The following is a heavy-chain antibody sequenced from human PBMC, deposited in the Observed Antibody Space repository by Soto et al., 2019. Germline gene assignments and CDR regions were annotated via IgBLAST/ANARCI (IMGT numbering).Heavy chain of an antibody. J-gene: IGHJ6*02. D-gene: IGHD3-16*01. Sequence: EASVKVSCKASGYTFTSYGVSWVRQAPGQGLEWMGWISAFNSQTNYIQKVQGRVTLTTEASTSTAYMELRSLRSDDTAVYYCARGGDYYYGLDVWGQGTTVTVSS. CDR3: ARGGDYYYGLDV. V-gene: IGHV1-18*01. CDR1: GYTFTSYG. CDR2: ISAFNSQT.